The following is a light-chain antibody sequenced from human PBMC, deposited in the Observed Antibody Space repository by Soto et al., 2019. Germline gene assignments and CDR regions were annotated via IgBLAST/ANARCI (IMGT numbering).Light chain of an antibody. CDR1: QSVSMW. J-gene: IGKJ1*01. CDR2: GAS. CDR3: QQYNTYLTWT. Sequence: DTQMTQSPSTLSASVGDTVTITCRASQSVSMWLAWFQQKPGKAHRLLIYGASNLESGVPSRFRGSGSGTQFTLTISSLQPEDAATYYCQQYNTYLTWTFGQGTKVDSK. V-gene: IGKV1-5*01.